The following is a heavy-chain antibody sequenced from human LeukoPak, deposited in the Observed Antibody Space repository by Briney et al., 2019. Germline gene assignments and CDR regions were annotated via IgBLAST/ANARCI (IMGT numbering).Heavy chain of an antibody. J-gene: IGHJ4*02. Sequence: GGSLRLSCAASGFTFSSYWMSWVRQAPGKGLEWVANIKQDGSEKYYVDSVKGRFTISRDNAKNSLYLQMNSLRAEDTAVYYCARDTYNWNYVGPPLDYWGQGTLVTVSS. CDR2: IKQDGSEK. D-gene: IGHD1-7*01. CDR3: ARDTYNWNYVGPPLDY. CDR1: GFTFSSYW. V-gene: IGHV3-7*01.